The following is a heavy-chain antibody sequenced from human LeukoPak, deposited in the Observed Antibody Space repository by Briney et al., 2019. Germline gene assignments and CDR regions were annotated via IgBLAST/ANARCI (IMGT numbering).Heavy chain of an antibody. V-gene: IGHV3-23*01. J-gene: IGHJ4*02. CDR3: AKASIVLMVYATFDY. D-gene: IGHD2-8*01. Sequence: GGSLRLSCAASGFTFSSYAMSWVRQAPGTGLEWVSAISGSGGSTYYADSVKGRFTISRDNSKNTLYLQMNSLRAEDTAVYYCAKASIVLMVYATFDYWGQGTLVTVSS. CDR2: ISGSGGST. CDR1: GFTFSSYA.